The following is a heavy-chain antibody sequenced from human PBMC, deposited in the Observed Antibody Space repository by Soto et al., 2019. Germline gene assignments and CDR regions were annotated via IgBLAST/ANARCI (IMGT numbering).Heavy chain of an antibody. Sequence: SETLSLTCTVSGGSISSGGYYWSWIRQHPGKGLEWIGYIYYSGSTYYNPSLKGRVTISVDTSKNQFSLKLSSVTAADTAVYYCARGAIAARPRYNWFDPWGQGTLVTVSS. CDR2: IYYSGST. CDR3: ARGAIAARPRYNWFDP. V-gene: IGHV4-31*03. J-gene: IGHJ5*02. D-gene: IGHD6-6*01. CDR1: GGSISSGGYY.